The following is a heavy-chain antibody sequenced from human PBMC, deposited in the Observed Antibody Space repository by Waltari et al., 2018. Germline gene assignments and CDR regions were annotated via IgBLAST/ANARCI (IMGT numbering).Heavy chain of an antibody. V-gene: IGHV1-2*02. J-gene: IGHJ4*02. D-gene: IGHD3-10*01. Sequence: QVQLVQSGAEVKKPXASVXVSXXXXGYTFTXXYXHXVRQAPGQGFEWMGWINPNXGXTDYAQKXQSSVTLTRDTSISTAYMELSSLXSDDTAVYXXARPGTSXNWFPXDYWGQGTXVXXSS. CDR1: GYTFTXXY. CDR3: ARPGTSXNWFPXDY. CDR2: INPNXGXT.